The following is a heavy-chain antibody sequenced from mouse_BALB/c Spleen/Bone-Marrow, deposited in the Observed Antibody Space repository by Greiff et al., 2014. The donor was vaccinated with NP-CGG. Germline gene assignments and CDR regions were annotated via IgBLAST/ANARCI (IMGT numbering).Heavy chain of an antibody. CDR1: GFNIRDYY. CDR3: NARGDYDFDYFDY. CDR2: IDPESGDT. V-gene: IGHV14-4*02. D-gene: IGHD2-4*01. Sequence: VQLQQPGAELVRSGASVKLSCTASGFNIRDYYMHWVKQRPEQGLEWIGWIDPESGDTEYAPKFQGKATMTADTSSNTAYLQLSSLTSEDTAVYYCNARGDYDFDYFDYWGQGTTLTVSS. J-gene: IGHJ2*01.